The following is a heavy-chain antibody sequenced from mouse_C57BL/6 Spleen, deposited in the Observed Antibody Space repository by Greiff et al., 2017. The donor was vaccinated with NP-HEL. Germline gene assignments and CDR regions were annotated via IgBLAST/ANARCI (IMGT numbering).Heavy chain of an antibody. CDR1: GYTFTDYN. CDR3: ASSAIYYDYDGYAMDY. J-gene: IGHJ4*01. D-gene: IGHD2-4*01. CDR2: INPNNGGT. V-gene: IGHV1-18*01. Sequence: EVKLMESGPELVKPGASVKIPCKASGYTFTDYNMDWVKQSHGKSLEWIGDINPNNGGTIYNQKFKGKATLTVDKSSSTAYMELRSLTSEDTAVYYCASSAIYYDYDGYAMDYWGQGTSVTVSS.